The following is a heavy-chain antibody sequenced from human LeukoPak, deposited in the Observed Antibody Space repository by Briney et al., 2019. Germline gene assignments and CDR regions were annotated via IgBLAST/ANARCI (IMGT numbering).Heavy chain of an antibody. CDR2: INPSGGST. Sequence: ASVKVSCKASGYTFTSYYIHWVRQAPGQGLEWMGIINPSGGSTTYAQILQGRVTMTTDTSTSTAYMELRSLRSDDTAMYYCARDSGSGSYDYWGQGTLVTVSS. CDR3: ARDSGSGSYDY. CDR1: GYTFTSYY. D-gene: IGHD3-3*01. V-gene: IGHV1-46*01. J-gene: IGHJ4*02.